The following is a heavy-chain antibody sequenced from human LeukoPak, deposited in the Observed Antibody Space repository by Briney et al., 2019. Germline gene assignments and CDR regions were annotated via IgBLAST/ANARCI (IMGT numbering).Heavy chain of an antibody. CDR3: ARVGTDFDL. CDR1: GGSISSYY. CDR2: IYYSGST. Sequence: SETLSLTCTVSGGSISSYYWSWIRQPPGKGLEWIGYIYYSGSTNYNPSLKSRVTISVDTSKNQFSLKLSSVTAADTAVYYCARVGTDFDLWGRGTLVTVSS. D-gene: IGHD2-21*02. V-gene: IGHV4-59*01. J-gene: IGHJ2*01.